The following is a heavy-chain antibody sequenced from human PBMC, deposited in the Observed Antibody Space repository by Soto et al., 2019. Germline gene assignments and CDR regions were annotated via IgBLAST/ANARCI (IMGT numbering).Heavy chain of an antibody. J-gene: IGHJ5*02. CDR2: ISSSSSTI. CDR3: ARERRGYCTNGVCYPNWFDP. CDR1: GVTFSSYS. Sequence: PGGSLRLSCAASGVTFSSYSMNWVRQAPGKGLEWVSYISSSSSTIYYADSVKGRFTISRDNAKNSLYLQMNSLRAEDTAVYYCARERRGYCTNGVCYPNWFDPWGQGTLVTVS. V-gene: IGHV3-48*01. D-gene: IGHD2-8*01.